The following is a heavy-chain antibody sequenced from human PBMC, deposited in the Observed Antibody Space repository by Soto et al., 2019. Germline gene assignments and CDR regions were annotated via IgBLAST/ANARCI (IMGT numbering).Heavy chain of an antibody. D-gene: IGHD3-3*01. CDR3: ARDSDDFWSGSRYGMDV. Sequence: SETLSLTCAVYGGSFSGFYWTWIRQPPGKGLEWIGEVNHAGTTKFNPSLKSRVTISVDTVKNHFSLNLTSVTAADTAVYYCARDSDDFWSGSRYGMDVWGQGTTVTVSS. CDR2: VNHAGTT. J-gene: IGHJ6*02. V-gene: IGHV4-34*01. CDR1: GGSFSGFY.